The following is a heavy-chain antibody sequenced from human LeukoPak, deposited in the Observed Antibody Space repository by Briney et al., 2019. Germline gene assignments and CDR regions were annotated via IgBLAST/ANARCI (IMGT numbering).Heavy chain of an antibody. CDR1: GFTFSDYY. CDR3: ARDFTAMVFY. CDR2: ISSSGNSI. V-gene: IGHV3-11*01. D-gene: IGHD5-18*01. J-gene: IGHJ4*02. Sequence: GGSLRLSCAASGFTFSDYYMSWIRQAPGKGLEWLSYISSSGNSIYYADSVKGRFTISRDNAKNSLYLQMNSLRAEDTAVYYCARDFTAMVFYWGQGTLVTVSS.